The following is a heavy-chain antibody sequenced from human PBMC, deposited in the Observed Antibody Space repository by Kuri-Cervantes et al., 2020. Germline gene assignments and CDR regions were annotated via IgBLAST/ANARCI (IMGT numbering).Heavy chain of an antibody. Sequence: GESLKISCAASGFTSSSYGMHWVRQAPGKGLEWVAVISYDGSNKYYADSVKGRFTISRDNSKNTLYLQMNSLRAEDTAVYCCARDRVRFLEWDAFDYWGQGTLVTVSS. D-gene: IGHD3-3*01. CDR1: GFTSSSYG. CDR2: ISYDGSNK. CDR3: ARDRVRFLEWDAFDY. V-gene: IGHV3-30*03. J-gene: IGHJ4*02.